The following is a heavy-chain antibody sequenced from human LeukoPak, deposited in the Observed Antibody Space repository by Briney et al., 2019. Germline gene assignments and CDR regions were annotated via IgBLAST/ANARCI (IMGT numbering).Heavy chain of an antibody. D-gene: IGHD4-23*01. CDR3: AGGGNLFDY. Sequence: PGGSLRLSCAASGFIVSNNYMNWVRQALGKGLEWVSIIYSGDRTYYADSVKGRFTTSRDNSKNTVYLQMNSLTAEDTAVYYCAGGGNLFDYWGQGTLVTVSS. CDR2: IYSGDRT. J-gene: IGHJ4*02. CDR1: GFIVSNNY. V-gene: IGHV3-53*01.